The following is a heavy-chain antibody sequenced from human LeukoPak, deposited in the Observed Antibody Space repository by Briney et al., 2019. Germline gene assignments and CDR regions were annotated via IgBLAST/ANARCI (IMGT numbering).Heavy chain of an antibody. D-gene: IGHD3-16*01. Sequence: GGSLRLSCAASGFTFSDYYMSWIRQAPGKGLEWFSYISSSGSTIYYADSVKGRFTISRDNAKNSLYLQMNGLRAEDTAVYYCARVQGGVLGIRYYYYGMDVWGQGTTVTVSS. J-gene: IGHJ6*02. V-gene: IGHV3-11*01. CDR2: ISSSGSTI. CDR3: ARVQGGVLGIRYYYYGMDV. CDR1: GFTFSDYY.